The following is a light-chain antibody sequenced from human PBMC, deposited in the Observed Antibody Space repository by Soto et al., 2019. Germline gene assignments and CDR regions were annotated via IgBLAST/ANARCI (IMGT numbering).Light chain of an antibody. CDR2: DAS. Sequence: DIQMTQSPSSLSASVGDRVTITCQASQDIINYLNGYQQKPGQDPKLLIFDASNVETGVTSRFSGSGSGTNFTFTIHSLQAADLATYYCQQYEALPITFGGGKKVDI. CDR3: QQYEALPIT. J-gene: IGKJ4*01. CDR1: QDIINY. V-gene: IGKV1-33*01.